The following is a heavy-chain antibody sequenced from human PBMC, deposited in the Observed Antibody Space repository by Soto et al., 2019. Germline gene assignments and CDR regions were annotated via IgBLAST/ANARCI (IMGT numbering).Heavy chain of an antibody. V-gene: IGHV4-39*01. CDR1: GGSISSGDYY. J-gene: IGHJ6*02. Sequence: SETLSLTCTVSGGSISSGDYYWGWIRQPPGKGLEWIGNVYYGGSTYYNPSLKSRVTISVETSKSQFSLKLSSVTAADTAVYYCAGGDYYHSSGYYFYYYTMDVWGQGTTVTVSS. CDR2: VYYGGST. D-gene: IGHD3-22*01. CDR3: AGGDYYHSSGYYFYYYTMDV.